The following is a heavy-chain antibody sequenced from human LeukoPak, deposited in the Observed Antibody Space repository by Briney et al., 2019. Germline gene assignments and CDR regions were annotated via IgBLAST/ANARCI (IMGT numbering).Heavy chain of an antibody. J-gene: IGHJ4*02. CDR2: ISYDGNIK. CDR1: GFTFSSYA. CDR3: ARDLSGWASMYSYFDY. Sequence: GGSLRLSCAVSGFTFSSYAMHWVRQAPGKGLEWVAVISYDGNIKYYADSVKGRFIISRDNSKNTLFLQMSSLRADDTAVYYCARDLSGWASMYSYFDYWGQGTLVTVSS. D-gene: IGHD6-19*01. V-gene: IGHV3-30-3*01.